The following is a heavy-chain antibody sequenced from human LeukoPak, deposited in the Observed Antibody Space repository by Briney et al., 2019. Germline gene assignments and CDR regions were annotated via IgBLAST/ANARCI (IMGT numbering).Heavy chain of an antibody. CDR1: GYSFTSYW. J-gene: IGHJ3*02. Sequence: GESLKISCKGSGYSFTSYWLGWVRQMPGKGLEWMGIIYPGDSDTRYSPSFQGQVTISADKSISTAYLQWSSLKASDTAMYYCARPKSYYYDSSGYPQGAFDIWGQGTMVTVSS. D-gene: IGHD3-22*01. CDR2: IYPGDSDT. CDR3: ARPKSYYYDSSGYPQGAFDI. V-gene: IGHV5-51*01.